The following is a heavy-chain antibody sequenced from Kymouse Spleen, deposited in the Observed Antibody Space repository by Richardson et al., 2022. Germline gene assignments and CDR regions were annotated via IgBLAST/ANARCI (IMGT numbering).Heavy chain of an antibody. CDR2: ISYDGSNK. CDR1: GFTFSSYG. CDR3: AKGGYYGSGSYKNYGMDV. J-gene: IGHJ6*02. D-gene: IGHD3-10*01. V-gene: IGHV3-30*18. Sequence: QVQLVESGGGVVQPGRSLRLSCAASGFTFSSYGMHWVRQAPGKGLEWVAVISYDGSNKYYADSVKGRFTISRDNSKNTLYLQMNSLRAEDTAVYYCAKGGYYGSGSYKNYGMDVWGQGTTVTVSS.